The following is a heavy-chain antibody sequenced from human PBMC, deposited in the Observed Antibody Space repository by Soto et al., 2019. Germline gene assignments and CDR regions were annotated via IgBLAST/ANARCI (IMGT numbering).Heavy chain of an antibody. D-gene: IGHD3-3*01. V-gene: IGHV4-34*02. Sequence: QVHLQQWGAGLLKPSETLSLTCAVYGGSVNGYYWNWVGQPPGKGREWIGEINHTGGTHYNPSLKSRVTMSVDTSKNQFSLRLSSVTAADTAIYYCATRITVFGLLIPPFDPWGQGTQVTVSS. CDR1: GGSVNGYY. CDR3: ATRITVFGLLIPPFDP. J-gene: IGHJ5*02. CDR2: INHTGGT.